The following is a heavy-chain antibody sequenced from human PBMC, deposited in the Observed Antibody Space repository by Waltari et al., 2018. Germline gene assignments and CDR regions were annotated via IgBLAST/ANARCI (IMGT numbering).Heavy chain of an antibody. CDR2: IWYDGSNK. CDR3: AIRSFDY. V-gene: IGHV3-33*08. Sequence: QVQLVESGGGVVQPGRSLRLSCAAPGFTFSSYGMHWVRQAPGKGLEWVAVIWYDGSNKYYADSVKGRFTISRDNSKNTLYLQMNSLRAEDTAMYYCAIRSFDYWGQGTLVTVSS. J-gene: IGHJ4*02. CDR1: GFTFSSYG.